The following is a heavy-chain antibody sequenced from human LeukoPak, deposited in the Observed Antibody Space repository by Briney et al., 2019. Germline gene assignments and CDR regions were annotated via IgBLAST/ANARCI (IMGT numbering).Heavy chain of an antibody. V-gene: IGHV3-7*01. Sequence: GGSLRLSCAASGFTFSTFWMSWVRQAPGKGLEWVANIKEDGSEKYYVDSVKGPFTISRDNAKNSLYLQMNSLRAEDTAVYYCASGRGYPIWFFDYWGQGTLVTVSS. J-gene: IGHJ4*02. CDR1: GFTFSTFW. CDR3: ASGRGYPIWFFDY. D-gene: IGHD3-3*01. CDR2: IKEDGSEK.